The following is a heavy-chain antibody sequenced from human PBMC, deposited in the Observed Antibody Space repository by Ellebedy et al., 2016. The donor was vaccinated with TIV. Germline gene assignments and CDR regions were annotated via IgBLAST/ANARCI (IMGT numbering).Heavy chain of an antibody. CDR2: ISSSGYTF. V-gene: IGHV3-48*03. Sequence: GESLKISCAASGFTFTSYEMNWVRQAPGKGLEWVSYISSSGYTFSYADSVKGRFTISRDNARNSLYLQMKRLRAEDTAVYYCAREVGYCSSTSCYYFDSWGQGTLVTVSS. J-gene: IGHJ4*02. CDR1: GFTFTSYE. CDR3: AREVGYCSSTSCYYFDS. D-gene: IGHD2-2*01.